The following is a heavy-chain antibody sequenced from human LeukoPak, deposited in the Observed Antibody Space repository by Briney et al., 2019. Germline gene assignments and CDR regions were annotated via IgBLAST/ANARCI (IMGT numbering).Heavy chain of an antibody. CDR3: ARSVVPTYYYYYYMDV. J-gene: IGHJ6*03. V-gene: IGHV4-61*02. Sequence: SQTLSLTCTVSGGSISSGDYYWSWLRQPAGRGLEWIGRIYTSGSTNYNPSLKSRVTISVDTSKNQFSLKLSSVTAADTAVYYCARSVVPTYYYYYYMDVWGKGTTVTISS. CDR1: GGSISSGDYY. D-gene: IGHD4-23*01. CDR2: IYTSGST.